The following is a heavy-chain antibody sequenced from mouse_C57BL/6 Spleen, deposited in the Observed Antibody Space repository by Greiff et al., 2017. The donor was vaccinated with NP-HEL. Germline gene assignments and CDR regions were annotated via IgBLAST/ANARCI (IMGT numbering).Heavy chain of an antibody. D-gene: IGHD2-2*01. Sequence: VKLQESGPELVKPGASVKISCKASGYAFSSSWMNWVKQRPGKGLEWIGRIYPGDGDTNYNGKFKGKATLTADKSSSTAYMQLSSLTSEDSTVYFCARRPARVTTYYAMDYWGQGTSVTVSS. J-gene: IGHJ4*01. CDR1: GYAFSSSW. CDR3: ARRPARVTTYYAMDY. V-gene: IGHV1-82*01. CDR2: IYPGDGDT.